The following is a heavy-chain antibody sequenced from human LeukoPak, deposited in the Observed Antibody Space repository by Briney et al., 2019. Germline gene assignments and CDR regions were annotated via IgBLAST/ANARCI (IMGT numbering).Heavy chain of an antibody. CDR3: AREVLEYYDSSGYYYYFDY. CDR1: GGSISSYY. Sequence: SETLSVTCTVSGGSISSYYWSWIRQPAGKGLEWIGRIYTSGSTNYNPSLKSRVTISVDKSKNQFSLKLSSVTAADTAVYYCAREVLEYYDSSGYYYYFDYWGQGTLVTVSS. CDR2: IYTSGST. D-gene: IGHD3-22*01. V-gene: IGHV4-4*07. J-gene: IGHJ4*02.